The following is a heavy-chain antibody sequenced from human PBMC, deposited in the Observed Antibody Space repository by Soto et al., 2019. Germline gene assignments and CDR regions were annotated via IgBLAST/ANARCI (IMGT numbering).Heavy chain of an antibody. V-gene: IGHV1-46*01. J-gene: IGHJ5*02. CDR1: GYTFTTCY. Sequence: QVQLVQSGAEVKRPGASVSISCTTSGYTFTTCYMHWLRQAPGQGLEWLGFINPGDGSTTYAQRFQDRVTVTRDTPTSTVYMNLTSLTSDDTAIYFCARETSDFDHWGQGTQVTVSS. CDR2: INPGDGST. CDR3: ARETSDFDH. D-gene: IGHD2-21*01.